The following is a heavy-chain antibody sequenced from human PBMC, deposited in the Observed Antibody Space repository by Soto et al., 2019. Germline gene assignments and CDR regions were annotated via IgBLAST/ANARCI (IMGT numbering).Heavy chain of an antibody. CDR3: AREYPVHSAYFDY. Sequence: QVQLQESGPGLVKPSETLSLTCTVSGASISRYYWSWIRPSPGKGLEWIGYMYYSGNANYNPSLRSRITISVDTSKHQFSLNLNSVTAAGAAVYYCAREYPVHSAYFDYWGQGILVTVSS. CDR2: MYYSGNA. D-gene: IGHD1-26*01. V-gene: IGHV4-59*01. CDR1: GASISRYY. J-gene: IGHJ4*02.